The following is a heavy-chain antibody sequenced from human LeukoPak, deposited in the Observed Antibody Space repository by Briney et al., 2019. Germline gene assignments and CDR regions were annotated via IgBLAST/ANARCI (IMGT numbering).Heavy chain of an antibody. CDR1: GFTFSSYW. D-gene: IGHD1-1*01. Sequence: GGSLRLSCTASGFTFSSYWMLWVRQAPGKGLVWVSRIYIDGTGIDYADSVKGRFTISRDNAKNTLYLLINSRRAEDTAMYYCVRLTTGNAFDIWGQGKMVTVSS. V-gene: IGHV3-74*01. J-gene: IGHJ3*02. CDR2: IYIDGTGI. CDR3: VRLTTGNAFDI.